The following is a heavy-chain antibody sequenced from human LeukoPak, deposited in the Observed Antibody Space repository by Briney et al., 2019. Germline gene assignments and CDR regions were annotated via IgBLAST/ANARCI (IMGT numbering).Heavy chain of an antibody. Sequence: GGSLRLSCAASGFTFSSYWMSWVRQAPGKGLEWVANIKEDGSVKYYVDSVKGRFTISRDNAENSLYLQMNSLRAEDTAVYYCARDRYGSVLMDYWGQGTLVTVSS. CDR1: GFTFSSYW. CDR2: IKEDGSVK. V-gene: IGHV3-7*01. D-gene: IGHD3-10*01. J-gene: IGHJ4*02. CDR3: ARDRYGSVLMDY.